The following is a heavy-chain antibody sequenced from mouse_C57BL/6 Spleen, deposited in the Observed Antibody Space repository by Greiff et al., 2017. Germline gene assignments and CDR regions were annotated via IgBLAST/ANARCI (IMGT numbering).Heavy chain of an antibody. V-gene: IGHV1-4*01. CDR2: INPSSGYT. Sequence: SGAELARPGASVKMSCKASGYTFTSYTMHWVKQRPGQGLEWIGYINPSSGYTKYNQKFKDKATLTADKSSSTAYMQLSSLTSEDSAVYYCARRGDDYDVNYYAMDYWGQGTSVTVSS. J-gene: IGHJ4*01. CDR1: GYTFTSYT. CDR3: ARRGDDYDVNYYAMDY. D-gene: IGHD2-4*01.